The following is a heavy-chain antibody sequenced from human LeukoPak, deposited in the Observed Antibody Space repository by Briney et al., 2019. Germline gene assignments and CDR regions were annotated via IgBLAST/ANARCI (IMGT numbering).Heavy chain of an antibody. CDR2: ISYDGSNK. Sequence: GGSLRLSGAASGFTVSSNYMSWVRQAPGKGLEWVAVISYDGSNKYYADSVKGRFTISRDNSKNTLYLQMNSLRAEDTAVYYCAREALDIVVVSGYYGMDVWGQGTTVTVSS. CDR3: AREALDIVVVSGYYGMDV. D-gene: IGHD2-2*03. CDR1: GFTVSSNY. J-gene: IGHJ6*02. V-gene: IGHV3-30-3*01.